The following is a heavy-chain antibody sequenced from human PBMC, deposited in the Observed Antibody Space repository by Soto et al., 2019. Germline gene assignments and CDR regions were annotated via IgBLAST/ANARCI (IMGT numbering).Heavy chain of an antibody. J-gene: IGHJ3*02. V-gene: IGHV4-30-2*02. Sequence: SETLSLTCAVSGGSISSGGYSWSWIRQPPGKGLEWIGYIYHSGSTYYNPSLKSRVTISVDRSKNQFSLKLSSVTAADTAVYYCASPTMVRRGVGAFDIWGQGTMVTVSS. CDR1: GGSISSGGYS. D-gene: IGHD3-10*01. CDR2: IYHSGST. CDR3: ASPTMVRRGVGAFDI.